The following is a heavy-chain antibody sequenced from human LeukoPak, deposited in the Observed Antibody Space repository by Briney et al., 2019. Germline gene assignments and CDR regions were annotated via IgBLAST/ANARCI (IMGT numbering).Heavy chain of an antibody. Sequence: ASVKVSCKASGYTFTSHAMNWVRQAPGQGLEWMGWINAGNGNTKYSQKFQGRVTITRDTSASTAYMELSSLRSEDTAVYYCARAPVGAGDYWGQGTLVTVSS. D-gene: IGHD1-26*01. V-gene: IGHV1-3*01. CDR2: INAGNGNT. J-gene: IGHJ4*02. CDR3: ARAPVGAGDY. CDR1: GYTFTSHA.